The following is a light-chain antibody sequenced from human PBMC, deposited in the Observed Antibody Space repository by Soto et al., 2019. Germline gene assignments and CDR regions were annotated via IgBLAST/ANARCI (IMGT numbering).Light chain of an antibody. Sequence: TQSPGTLSFSPGERAPLSYRASQSVSSSYLAWYQQTPGQAPRLXXACXANMARGGPARLSGSGSVTEFPLTISSLHSLDSAGYSFHQYKNGPWTFGQGTKVDIK. V-gene: IGKV3-15*01. CDR1: QSVSSSY. CDR3: HQYKNGPWT. J-gene: IGKJ1*01. CDR2: CXA.